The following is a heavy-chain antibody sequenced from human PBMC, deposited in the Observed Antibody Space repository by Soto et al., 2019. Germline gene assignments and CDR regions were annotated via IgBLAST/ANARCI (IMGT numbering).Heavy chain of an antibody. CDR1: GFTFSSYA. CDR2: ISGSGGST. Sequence: GGSLRLSCAGSGFTFSSYAMSWVRQAPGRGLEWVSAISGSGGSTYYADSVKGRFTISRDNSKNTLYLQMNSLRAEDTAVYYCAAYSYIYDSSGYYSSPFVTYWGQGTLVTV. CDR3: AAYSYIYDSSGYYSSPFVTY. D-gene: IGHD3-22*01. V-gene: IGHV3-23*01. J-gene: IGHJ4*02.